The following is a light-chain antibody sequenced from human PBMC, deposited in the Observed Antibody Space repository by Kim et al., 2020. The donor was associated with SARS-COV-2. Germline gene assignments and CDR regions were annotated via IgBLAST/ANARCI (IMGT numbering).Light chain of an antibody. J-gene: IGLJ1*01. CDR2: DVS. V-gene: IGLV2-14*03. CDR3: SSYTSSLTRGV. CDR1: SSDVGGYNY. Sequence: QSALTQPASVSGSPGQSITISCTGTSSDVGGYNYVSWYQQHPGKAPKLMIYDVSNRPSGVSNRFSGSKSGNTASLTISGLQAEDEADYYCSSYTSSLTRGVFGTGTKVTVL.